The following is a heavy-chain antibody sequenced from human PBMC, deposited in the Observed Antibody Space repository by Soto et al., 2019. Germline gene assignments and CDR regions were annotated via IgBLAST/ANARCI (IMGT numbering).Heavy chain of an antibody. J-gene: IGHJ6*02. Sequence: LGESLKISCKGSGYSFTSYWIGWVRQMPGKGLEWMVIIYPGNSDTRYSPSFQGQVTISADKSISTAYLQWSSLKASDTAMYYCARQRVKLELPNYYYCGMDVWGQGTTI. V-gene: IGHV5-51*01. CDR1: GYSFTSYW. D-gene: IGHD1-7*01. CDR2: IYPGNSDT. CDR3: ARQRVKLELPNYYYCGMDV.